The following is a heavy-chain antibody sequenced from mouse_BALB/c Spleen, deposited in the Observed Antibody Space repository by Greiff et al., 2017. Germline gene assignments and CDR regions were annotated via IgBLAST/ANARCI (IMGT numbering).Heavy chain of an antibody. Sequence: QVQLQQSGAELVRPGVSVKISCKGSGYTFTDYAMHWVKQSHAKSLEWIGVISTYYGDASYNQKFKGKATMTVDKSSSTAYMELARLTSEDSAIYYCARAQTGYYAMDYWGQGTSVTVSS. V-gene: IGHV1S137*01. CDR3: ARAQTGYYAMDY. D-gene: IGHD4-1*01. CDR1: GYTFTDYA. CDR2: ISTYYGDA. J-gene: IGHJ4*01.